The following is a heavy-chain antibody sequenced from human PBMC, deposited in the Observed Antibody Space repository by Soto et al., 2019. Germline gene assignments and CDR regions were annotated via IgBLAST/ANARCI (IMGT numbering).Heavy chain of an antibody. CDR2: IIPMFGSA. Sequence: SVKVSCKASGGSFSSFAFSWVRQAPGQGLEWMGGIIPMFGSANYAQEFLGRVTFTADDSTSTAYMEISGLTFEDTAFYYCAVSLYGVVLRYYYRMVVWGPGISGTGSS. D-gene: IGHD3-3*01. CDR1: GGSFSSFA. CDR3: AVSLYGVVLRYYYRMVV. J-gene: IGHJ6*02. V-gene: IGHV1-69*13.